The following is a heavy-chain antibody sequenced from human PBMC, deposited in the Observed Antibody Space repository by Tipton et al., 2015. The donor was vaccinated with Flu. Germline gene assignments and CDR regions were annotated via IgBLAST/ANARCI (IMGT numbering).Heavy chain of an antibody. V-gene: IGHV4-31*03. CDR1: GDSIGSGGAY. J-gene: IGHJ6*02. CDR2: IYYSGST. D-gene: IGHD3-10*01. CDR3: ARDQGFGGGLAYDYYLLDV. Sequence: LRLSCTVSGDSIGSGGAYWSWIRQHPGKGLEWIGGIYYSGSTYYNPSLMSRLTISVDTSKNRFFLNLKSVTAADTAVYFCARDQGFGGGLAYDYYLLDVWGQGTTVTVSS.